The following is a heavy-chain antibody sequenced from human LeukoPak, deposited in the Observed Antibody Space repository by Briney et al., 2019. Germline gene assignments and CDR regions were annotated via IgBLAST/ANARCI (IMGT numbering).Heavy chain of an antibody. D-gene: IGHD2-15*01. Sequence: PGGSLRLSCAASGFTFSSYGMNWVRQAPGKGLEWVAFIRYDGSNKYYADSVKGRFTISRDNSKNTLYLQMNSLRAEDTAVYYCAKDSDILVGVAAVLGRYWGQGTLVTVSS. CDR3: AKDSDILVGVAAVLGRY. CDR1: GFTFSSYG. V-gene: IGHV3-30*02. J-gene: IGHJ4*02. CDR2: IRYDGSNK.